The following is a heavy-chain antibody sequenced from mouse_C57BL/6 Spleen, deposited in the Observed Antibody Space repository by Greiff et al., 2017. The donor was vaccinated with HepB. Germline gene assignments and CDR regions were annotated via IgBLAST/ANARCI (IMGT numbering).Heavy chain of an antibody. CDR1: GFTFSSYG. D-gene: IGHD2-12*01. V-gene: IGHV5-6*01. Sequence: EVQVVESGGDLVKPGGSLKLSCAASGFTFSSYGMSWVRQTPDKRLEWVATISSGGSYTYYPDSVKGRFTISRDNAKNTLYLQMSSLKSEDTSMYYCARSLYCYELFDYWGQGTTLTVSS. CDR3: ARSLYCYELFDY. J-gene: IGHJ2*01. CDR2: ISSGGSYT.